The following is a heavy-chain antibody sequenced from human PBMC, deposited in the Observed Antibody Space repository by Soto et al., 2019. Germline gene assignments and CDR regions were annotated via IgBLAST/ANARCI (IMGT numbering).Heavy chain of an antibody. CDR1: GYSFTSYW. D-gene: IGHD3-10*01. Sequence: GESLKISCKGSGYSFTSYWIGWVRQMPGKGLEWMGIIYPGDSDTRYSPSFQGQVTISADKSISTAYLQWSSLKASDTAMYYCARLNGSGSYYPFYYMDVWGKGTTVTVSS. V-gene: IGHV5-51*01. CDR3: ARLNGSGSYYPFYYMDV. J-gene: IGHJ6*03. CDR2: IYPGDSDT.